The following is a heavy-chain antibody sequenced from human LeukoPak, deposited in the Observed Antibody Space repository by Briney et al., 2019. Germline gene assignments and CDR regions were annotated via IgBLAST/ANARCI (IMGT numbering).Heavy chain of an antibody. CDR3: AARIAAAGTQPFDY. CDR1: GGTFSSYA. J-gene: IGHJ4*02. V-gene: IGHV1-69*13. Sequence: ASVKVSCKAFGGTFSSYAISWVRQAPGQGLEWMGGIIPIFGTANYAQKFQGRVTITADESTSTAYMELSSLRSEDTAVYYCAARIAAAGTQPFDYWGQGTLVTVSS. D-gene: IGHD6-13*01. CDR2: IIPIFGTA.